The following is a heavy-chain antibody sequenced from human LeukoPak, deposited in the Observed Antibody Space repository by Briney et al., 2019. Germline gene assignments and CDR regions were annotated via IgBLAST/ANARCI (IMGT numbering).Heavy chain of an antibody. CDR1: GGSISSSSYY. J-gene: IGHJ4*02. CDR2: MYYSGST. CDR3: ASDPNSSSSDFDY. Sequence: SETLSLTCTVSGGSISSSSYYWGWIRQPPGKGLEWIGSMYYSGSTYYNPSLKSRVTISVDTSKNQFSLKLSSVTAADTAVYYCASDPNSSSSDFDYWGQGTLVTVSS. V-gene: IGHV4-39*01. D-gene: IGHD6-6*01.